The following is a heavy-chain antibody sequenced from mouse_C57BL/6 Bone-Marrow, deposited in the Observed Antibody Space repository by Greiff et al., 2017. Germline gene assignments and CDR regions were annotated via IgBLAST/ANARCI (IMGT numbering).Heavy chain of an antibody. Sequence: QVQLQQSGAELVRPGASVTLSCKASGYTFTDYEMHWVKQTPVHGLEWIGAIDPETGGTAYNQKFKGKAILTADISSSTAYMELRSLTSEDSAVYYCTRQLSYAMDYWGQGTSVTVSS. J-gene: IGHJ4*01. V-gene: IGHV1-15*01. CDR1: GYTFTDYE. D-gene: IGHD4-1*02. CDR2: IDPETGGT. CDR3: TRQLSYAMDY.